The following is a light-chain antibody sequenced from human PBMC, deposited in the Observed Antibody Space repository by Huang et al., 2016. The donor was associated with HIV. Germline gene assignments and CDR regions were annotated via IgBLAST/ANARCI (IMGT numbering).Light chain of an antibody. V-gene: IGKV1-33*01. CDR1: QDSSNY. CDR2: DAT. Sequence: DIQMTQSPSSLSASIGDRVTITCQASQDSSNYLNWYQQKPGKAPKLLLYDATKSKAGVPSRFSGSGSGTDFTLTISRLQPEDFATYYCQQFDNVPYSFGRGTKLEIK. CDR3: QQFDNVPYS. J-gene: IGKJ2*03.